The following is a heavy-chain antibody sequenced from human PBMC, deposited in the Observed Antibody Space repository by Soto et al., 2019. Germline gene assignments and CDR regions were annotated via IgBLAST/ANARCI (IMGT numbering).Heavy chain of an antibody. CDR3: ATADVFGVVTPFFEY. CDR2: SFYRGST. V-gene: IGHV4-39*01. Sequence: QLQLQESGPGLVKPSETMSLTCTVSGGSISSRSHYWGWIRQSPGKHLEWIGSSFYRGSTHYNPSPTTRVTISVDTSKNQASLKLYSVTAAGTAVYYCATADVFGVVTPFFEYWGQGILVTVSS. D-gene: IGHD3-3*01. J-gene: IGHJ4*02. CDR1: GGSISSRSHY.